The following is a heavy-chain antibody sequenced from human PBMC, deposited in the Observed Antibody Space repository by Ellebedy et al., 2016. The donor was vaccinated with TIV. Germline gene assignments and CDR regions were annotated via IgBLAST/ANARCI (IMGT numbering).Heavy chain of an antibody. CDR2: ISYSGDLM. CDR1: GFTFSGYY. Sequence: PGGSLRLSCAASGFTFSGYYMSWFCQAPGKGPVWVSYISYSGDLMYYADSVKGRFTTSRDNAGNSLYLQMNSLRAEDTAVYYCARLGVIAAAGASDYWGQGTLVIVSS. D-gene: IGHD6-13*01. J-gene: IGHJ4*02. V-gene: IGHV3-11*01. CDR3: ARLGVIAAAGASDY.